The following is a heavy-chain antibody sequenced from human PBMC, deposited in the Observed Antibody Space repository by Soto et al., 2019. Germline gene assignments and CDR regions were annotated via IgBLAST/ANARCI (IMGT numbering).Heavy chain of an antibody. V-gene: IGHV3-33*01. D-gene: IGHD3-10*01. J-gene: IGHJ2*01. Sequence: QVQLVESGGGVVQPGRSLRLSCAASGFTFSSYGMHWVRQAPGKGLEWVAVIWYDGSNKYYADSVKGRFTISRDNSKNTLELQMNSLRAEDTAVYYCARDPTGDGDWYFDLWGRGTLVTVSS. CDR3: ARDPTGDGDWYFDL. CDR1: GFTFSSYG. CDR2: IWYDGSNK.